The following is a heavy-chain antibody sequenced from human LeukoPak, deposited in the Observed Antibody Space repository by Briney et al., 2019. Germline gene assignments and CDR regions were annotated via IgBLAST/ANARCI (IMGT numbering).Heavy chain of an antibody. V-gene: IGHV4-34*01. J-gene: IGHJ4*02. CDR3: ARQSFAPFQVGPETPIES. Sequence: SETLSLTCAVYGGSFSGYYWSWIRQPPGKGLEWIGEIDHSGSTNYNPSLKSRVTISVDTSKNQFSLKLSSVTAADTAVYYCARQSFAPFQVGPETPIESWGQGTLVTVSS. CDR2: IDHSGST. CDR1: GGSFSGYY. D-gene: IGHD1-26*01.